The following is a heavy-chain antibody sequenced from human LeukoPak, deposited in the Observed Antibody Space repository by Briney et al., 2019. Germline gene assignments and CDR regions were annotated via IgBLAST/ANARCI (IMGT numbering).Heavy chain of an antibody. CDR1: GYTFTSYD. J-gene: IGHJ3*02. CDR3: ARGLLSYSSNWSYAFDI. D-gene: IGHD6-13*01. V-gene: IGHV1-8*03. Sequence: ASVKVSCKASGYTFTSYDINWVRQATGQGLEWMGWMNPNSGNTGYAQKFQGRVTITRNTSISTAYMELSSLRSEDTAVYYCARGLLSYSSNWSYAFDIWGQGTMVTVSS. CDR2: MNPNSGNT.